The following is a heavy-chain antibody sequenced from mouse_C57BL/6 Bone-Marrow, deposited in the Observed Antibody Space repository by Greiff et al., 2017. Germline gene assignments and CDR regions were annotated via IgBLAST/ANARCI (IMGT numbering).Heavy chain of an antibody. Sequence: EVMLVESGAELVRPGASVKLSCTASGFNIKDYYMHWVKQRPEQCLEWIGRIDPEDGDTEYAPKFQGKATMTADTSSNTAYLQLSSLTSEDTAVYYCTTCYGSSYVWFAYWGQGTLVTVSA. CDR1: GFNIKDYY. D-gene: IGHD1-1*01. V-gene: IGHV14-1*01. J-gene: IGHJ3*01. CDR3: TTCYGSSYVWFAY. CDR2: IDPEDGDT.